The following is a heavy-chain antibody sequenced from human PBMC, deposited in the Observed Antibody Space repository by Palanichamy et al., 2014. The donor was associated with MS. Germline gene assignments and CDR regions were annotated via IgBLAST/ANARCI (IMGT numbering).Heavy chain of an antibody. D-gene: IGHD3-22*01. J-gene: IGHJ4*02. CDR3: ARAGGYDSIGYFEPLDY. CDR1: GFSFSGYS. V-gene: IGHV3-48*04. CDR2: VSSSSATI. Sequence: EVQLVESGGGLVQPGGSLRLSCAASGFSFSGYSMNWVRQAPGKGLEWVSFVSSSSATIYYARSVKGRFIISRDNAKNSLFLQMNSLRAEDTAVYYCARAGGYDSIGYFEPLDYWGQGTRVTVSS.